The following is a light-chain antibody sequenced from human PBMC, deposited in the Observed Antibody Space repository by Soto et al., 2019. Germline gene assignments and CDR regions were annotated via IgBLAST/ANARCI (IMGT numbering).Light chain of an antibody. CDR2: DVS. CDR3: SSYTSSSTYVV. V-gene: IGLV2-14*01. J-gene: IGLJ2*01. CDR1: SSDVGGYNY. Sequence: QCALTQPASESGSPGQSITISCTGTSSDVGGYNYVSWYQQHPGKAPKLMIYDVSNRPSGVSNRFSGSKSGNTASLTISGLQAEDEADYYCSSYTSSSTYVVFGGGTKVTVL.